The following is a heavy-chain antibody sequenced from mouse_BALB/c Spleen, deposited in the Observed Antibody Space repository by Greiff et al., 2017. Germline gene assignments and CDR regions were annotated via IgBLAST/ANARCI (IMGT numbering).Heavy chain of an antibody. V-gene: IGHV5-9-4*01. CDR1: GFTFSSYA. CDR3: ARDDPEGFAY. Sequence: EVKVVESGGGLVKPGGSLKLSCAASGFTFSSYAMSWVRQSPEKRLEWVAEISSGGSYTYYPDTVTGRFTISRDNAKNTLYLEMSSLRSEDTAMYYCARDDPEGFAYWGQGTLVTVSA. J-gene: IGHJ3*01. CDR2: ISSGGSYT.